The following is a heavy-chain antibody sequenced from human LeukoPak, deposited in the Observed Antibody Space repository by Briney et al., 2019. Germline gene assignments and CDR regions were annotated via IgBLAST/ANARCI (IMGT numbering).Heavy chain of an antibody. D-gene: IGHD5-18*01. J-gene: IGHJ4*02. Sequence: GGSLRLSCEASGFTFGDYAMIWFRQDPGKGLEWVSSIGGRNTPTYYADSVKGRFTISRDNSKNTLYLQMNSLRAEDTAVYYCAKNPSLADTAMVFTDYFDYWGQGTLVTVSS. CDR3: AKNPSLADTAMVFTDYFDY. CDR2: IGGRNTPT. CDR1: GFTFGDYA. V-gene: IGHV3-23*01.